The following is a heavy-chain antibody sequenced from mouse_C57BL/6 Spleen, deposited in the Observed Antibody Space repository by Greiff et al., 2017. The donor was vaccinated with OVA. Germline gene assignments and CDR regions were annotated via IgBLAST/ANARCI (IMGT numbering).Heavy chain of an antibody. CDR2: ISYSGST. CDR3: ARGAARKAMDY. Sequence: EVNLVESGPGMVKPSQSLSLTCTVTGYSITSGYDWHWIRHFPGNKLEWMGYISYSGSTNYNPSLKSRISITHDTSKNHFFLKLNSVTTEDTATYYCARGAARKAMDYWGQGTSVTVSS. CDR1: GYSITSGYD. D-gene: IGHD3-1*01. V-gene: IGHV3-1*01. J-gene: IGHJ4*01.